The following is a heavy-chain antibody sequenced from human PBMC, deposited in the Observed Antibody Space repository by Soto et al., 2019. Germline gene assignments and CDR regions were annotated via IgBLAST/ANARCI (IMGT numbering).Heavy chain of an antibody. J-gene: IGHJ6*03. CDR3: ARGNGSIAARRNRYYYYYMDG. V-gene: IGHV1-8*01. Sequence: AASVKVSCKASGYTFTSYDINWVRQATGQGLEWMGWMNPNSGNTGYAQKFQGRVTMTRNTSISTAYMELSSLRSEDTAVYYCARGNGSIAARRNRYYYYYMDGWGKGTTVTVSS. CDR1: GYTFTSYD. CDR2: MNPNSGNT. D-gene: IGHD6-6*01.